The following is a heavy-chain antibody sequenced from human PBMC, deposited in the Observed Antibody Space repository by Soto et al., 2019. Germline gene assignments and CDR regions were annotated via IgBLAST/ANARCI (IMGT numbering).Heavy chain of an antibody. V-gene: IGHV3-23*01. CDR2: ISSTAGRTS. J-gene: IGHJ4*02. Sequence: PGGSLRLSCATSGFTFNTYPMTWVRQAPGKGLEWVASISSTAGRTSSYADSVKGRFAIGRDFSDNSVCLEMNNLRADDTAVYFCAKTYYYDSSGYVGKFDYWGQGTLVTVSS. CDR3: AKTYYYDSSGYVGKFDY. D-gene: IGHD3-22*01. CDR1: GFTFNTYP.